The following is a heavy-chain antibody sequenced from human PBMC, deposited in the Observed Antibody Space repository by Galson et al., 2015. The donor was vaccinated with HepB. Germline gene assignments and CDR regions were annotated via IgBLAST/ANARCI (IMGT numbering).Heavy chain of an antibody. CDR1: GYTLTEAS. V-gene: IGHV1-24*01. D-gene: IGHD2-15*01. CDR2: LDPEDDET. CDR3: ATDLVAASRFGY. Sequence: SVKVSCKVSGYTLTEASMHWVRQAPGKGLEWMGALDPEDDETILAQKFQGRVTMTADTSTNTAYMELSSLRSEDTAVYYCATDLVAASRFGYWGQGTLVTVSS. J-gene: IGHJ4*02.